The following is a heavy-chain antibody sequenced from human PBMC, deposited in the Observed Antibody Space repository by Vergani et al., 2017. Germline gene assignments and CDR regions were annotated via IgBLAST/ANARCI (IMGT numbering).Heavy chain of an antibody. Sequence: QVQLHESGPGLVKPSQTLSLTCTVSGGSIRRGYYYLGWIRQPPGKGLEWIGYIYYSGSTYYNPSLKSRVTISVDTSKNQFSLKLSSGTAADTAVYYCARESRATVTTSAWFDPWGQGTLVTVSS. V-gene: IGHV4-30-4*01. CDR2: IYYSGST. D-gene: IGHD4-17*01. J-gene: IGHJ5*02. CDR3: ARESRATVTTSAWFDP. CDR1: GGSIRRGYYY.